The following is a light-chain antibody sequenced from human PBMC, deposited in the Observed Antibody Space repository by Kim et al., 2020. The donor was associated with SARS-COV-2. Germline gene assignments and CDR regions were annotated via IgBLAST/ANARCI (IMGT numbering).Light chain of an antibody. CDR3: SSYTSSSTYV. J-gene: IGLJ1*01. CDR2: DVS. CDR1: SSDIGGYNY. V-gene: IGLV2-14*01. Sequence: QSALTQPASVSGSPGQSITISCTGTSSDIGGYNYVSWYQQHPGNWYQQHPGKAPKLMIYDVSKRPSGVSNRFSGSKSGNTASLTISGLQAEDEGDYYCSSYTSSSTYVFGPGTKVTVL.